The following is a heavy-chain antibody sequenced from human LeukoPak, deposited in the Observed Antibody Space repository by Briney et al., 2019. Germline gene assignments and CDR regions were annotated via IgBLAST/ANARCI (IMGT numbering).Heavy chain of an antibody. D-gene: IGHD2/OR15-2a*01. V-gene: IGHV3-30*18. CDR1: GFTFNNYG. Sequence: GGSLRLSCAASGFTFNNYGMHWARQAPGKGLEWVALISSDGTNKYYADSVKGRFTISRDNSKNTLYLQMNSLRGEDTAVYYCVKVLVTYTVDVWGQGTTVTVSS. J-gene: IGHJ6*02. CDR3: VKVLVTYTVDV. CDR2: ISSDGTNK.